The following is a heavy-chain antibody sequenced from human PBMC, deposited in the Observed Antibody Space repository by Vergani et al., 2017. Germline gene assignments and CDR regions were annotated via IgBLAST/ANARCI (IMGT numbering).Heavy chain of an antibody. CDR2: IYYSGTT. CDR3: ARDSWTSELRGVYWFDT. Sequence: QVQLQESGPGLVKPSETLSLTCTVSGGSIRSTFYYWGWIRQPPGKGLEWIGTIYYSGTTNYNPSLKSRVTLSVDTSKNQLSLRMTSVTAADTAVYYCARDSWTSELRGVYWFDTWGQGTLVSVSS. J-gene: IGHJ5*02. D-gene: IGHD3-10*01. V-gene: IGHV4-39*07. CDR1: GGSIRSTFYY.